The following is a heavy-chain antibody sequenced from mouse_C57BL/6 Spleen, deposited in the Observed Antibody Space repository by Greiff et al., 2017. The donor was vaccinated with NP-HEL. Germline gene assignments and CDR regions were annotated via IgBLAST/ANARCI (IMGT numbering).Heavy chain of an antibody. CDR1: GYTFTSYT. J-gene: IGHJ2*01. Sequence: VQLQQSGAELARPGASVKMSCKASGYTFTSYTMHWVKQRPGQGLEWIGYITPSSGYTKYNQKFKDKATLTADKSSSTAYMQLSSLTSEDSAVYYCARSGYYYGSSYNYFDYWGQGTTLTVSS. CDR2: ITPSSGYT. V-gene: IGHV1-4*01. D-gene: IGHD1-1*01. CDR3: ARSGYYYGSSYNYFDY.